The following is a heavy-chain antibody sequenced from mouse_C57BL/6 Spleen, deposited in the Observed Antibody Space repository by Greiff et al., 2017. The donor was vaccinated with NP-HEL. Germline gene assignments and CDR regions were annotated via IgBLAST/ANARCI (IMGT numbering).Heavy chain of an antibody. CDR2: IDPSDSYT. CDR3: ARRILRSRDFDY. CDR1: GYTFTSYW. Sequence: QVQLQQPGAELVKPGASVKLSCKASGYTFTSYWMQWVKQRPGQGLEWIGEIDPSDSYTNYNQKFKGKATLTVDTSSSTAYMQLSSLTSEDSAVYYCARRILRSRDFDYWGQGTTLTVSS. V-gene: IGHV1-50*01. D-gene: IGHD1-1*01. J-gene: IGHJ2*01.